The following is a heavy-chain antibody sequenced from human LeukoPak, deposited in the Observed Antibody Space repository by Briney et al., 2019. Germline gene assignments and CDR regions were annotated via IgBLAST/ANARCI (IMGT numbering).Heavy chain of an antibody. V-gene: IGHV3-7*01. Sequence: PGGSLRLSCAGSGFTSSSYWMTWVRQAPGKGLEWVANINQDGSEIYYVDSVKGRFTISRDNAKNSLYLQMNSLRAEDTAVYYCARARRRTTVETAHYFDYWGQGTLVTVSS. CDR2: INQDGSEI. D-gene: IGHD4-17*01. J-gene: IGHJ4*02. CDR1: GFTSSSYW. CDR3: ARARRRTTVETAHYFDY.